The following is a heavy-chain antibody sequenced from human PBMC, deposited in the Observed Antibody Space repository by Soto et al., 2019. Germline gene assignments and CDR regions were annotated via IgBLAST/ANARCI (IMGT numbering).Heavy chain of an antibody. CDR1: GFTFSSYG. J-gene: IGHJ6*02. CDR3: ARDMWEDSSGYYGMDV. CDR2: IWYDGSNK. V-gene: IGHV3-33*01. Sequence: PGGSLRLSCAASGFTFSSYGMHWVRQAPGKGLEWVAVIWYDGSNKYYADSVKGRFTISRDNSKNTLYLQMNSLRAEDTAVYYCARDMWEDSSGYYGMDVWGQGTTVTVSS. D-gene: IGHD3-22*01.